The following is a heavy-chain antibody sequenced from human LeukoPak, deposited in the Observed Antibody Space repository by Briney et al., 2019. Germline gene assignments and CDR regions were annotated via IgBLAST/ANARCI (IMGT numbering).Heavy chain of an antibody. Sequence: GGSLRLSCVASGFFFYSYEMNWVRQAPGKGLEWISYITSSGDNTSYADSVKGRFTISRDNAKNSVSLQMNSLSSEDTAVYFCASGGSYVVNYMDVWGKGTTVIISS. V-gene: IGHV3-48*03. D-gene: IGHD1-26*01. J-gene: IGHJ6*03. CDR2: ITSSGDNT. CDR3: ASGGSYVVNYMDV. CDR1: GFFFYSYE.